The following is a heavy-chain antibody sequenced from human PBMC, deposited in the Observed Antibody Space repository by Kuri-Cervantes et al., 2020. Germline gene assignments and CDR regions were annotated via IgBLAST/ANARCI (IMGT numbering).Heavy chain of an antibody. CDR1: GFTFSSYA. J-gene: IGHJ4*02. CDR3: ARDYDFWGLFDY. V-gene: IGHV3-30-3*01. Sequence: GESLKISCAASGFTFSSYAMHWARQAPGKGLEWVAVISYDGSNKYYADSVKGRFTISRDNSKNTLYLQMNSLRAEDTAVYYCARDYDFWGLFDYWGQGTLVTVSS. D-gene: IGHD3-3*01. CDR2: ISYDGSNK.